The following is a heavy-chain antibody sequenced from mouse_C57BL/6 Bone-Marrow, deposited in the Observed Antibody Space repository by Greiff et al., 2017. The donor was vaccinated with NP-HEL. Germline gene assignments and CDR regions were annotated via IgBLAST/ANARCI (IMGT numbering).Heavy chain of an antibody. V-gene: IGHV1-64*01. D-gene: IGHD2-10*02. Sequence: QVQLKQPGAELVKPGASVKLSCKASGYTFTSYWMHWVKQRPGQGLEWIGMIHPNSGSTNYNEKFKSKATLTVDKSSSTAYMQLSSLTSEDSAVYYCARGGVWGNYSDYWGQGTTLTVSS. CDR3: ARGGVWGNYSDY. CDR2: IHPNSGST. J-gene: IGHJ2*01. CDR1: GYTFTSYW.